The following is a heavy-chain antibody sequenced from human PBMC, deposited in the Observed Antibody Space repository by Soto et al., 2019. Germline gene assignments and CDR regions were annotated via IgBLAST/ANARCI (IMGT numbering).Heavy chain of an antibody. CDR1: GGSISSGGHS. J-gene: IGHJ4*02. Sequence: QLQLQESGAGLVKPSQTLSLTCTVSGGSISSGGHSWSWIRQPPGKGLERIGFIFHTGGTYYTPSLQSCLSVSLDLSRNQFSLKLYSVTAADTAIYYCARGTFSYGPNLHYFDFWGQGSLVTVSS. CDR3: ARGTFSYGPNLHYFDF. CDR2: IFHTGGT. V-gene: IGHV4-30-2*01. D-gene: IGHD5-18*01.